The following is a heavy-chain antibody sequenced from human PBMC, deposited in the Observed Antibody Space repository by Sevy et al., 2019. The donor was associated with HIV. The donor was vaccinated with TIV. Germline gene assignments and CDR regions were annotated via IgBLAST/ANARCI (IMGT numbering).Heavy chain of an antibody. CDR2: ISGSGGTT. CDR1: GFTFSNYA. J-gene: IGHJ6*02. V-gene: IGHV3-23*01. CDR3: ARGRERAAATAAYYYYGMDV. Sequence: GGSLRLSCAASGFTFSNYAMNWVRQAPGKGLEWVSSISGSGGTTYYADSVEGRFTISRDNAKNSLYLQMNSLRAEDTAVYYCARGRERAAATAAYYYYGMDVWGQGTTVTVSS. D-gene: IGHD1-26*01.